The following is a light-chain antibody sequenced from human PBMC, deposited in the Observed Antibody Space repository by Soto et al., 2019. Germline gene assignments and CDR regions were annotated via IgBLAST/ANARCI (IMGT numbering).Light chain of an antibody. CDR3: ASYTSSSTFV. V-gene: IGLV2-14*01. CDR2: EVN. CDR1: SSDVGTYNY. Sequence: QSVLTQPASVSGSPGQSITISCTGTSSDVGTYNYVSWYQQHPVKAPKLMIYEVNNRPSGVSNRFSASKSGNTASLTISGLQAEDEADYYCASYTSSSTFVFGTGTKLTVL. J-gene: IGLJ1*01.